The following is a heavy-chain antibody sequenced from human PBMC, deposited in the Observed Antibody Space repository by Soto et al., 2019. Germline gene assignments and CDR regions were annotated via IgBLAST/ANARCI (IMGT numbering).Heavy chain of an antibody. CDR1: GFTFSSYS. D-gene: IGHD3-16*01. CDR3: AKDRLAGGFDY. Sequence: PGGSLRLSCAAAGFTFSSYSMSWVRQAPGKGLEWVSLVSATAGTTYYTDSVKGRFTISRDNSRNTVYLQMNSLRADDTAVYYCAKDRLAGGFDYWGQGTLVTVSS. V-gene: IGHV3-23*01. CDR2: VSATAGTT. J-gene: IGHJ4*02.